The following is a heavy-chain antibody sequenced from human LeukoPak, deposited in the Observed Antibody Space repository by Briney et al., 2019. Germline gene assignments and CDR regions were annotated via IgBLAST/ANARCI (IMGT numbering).Heavy chain of an antibody. CDR1: GYTFTSYY. D-gene: IGHD2-2*01. V-gene: IGHV1-46*03. CDR2: INPSGGST. Sequence: ASVKVSCKASGYTFTSYYMHWGRQAPGQGLEWMGIINPSGGSTSYAQKFQGRVTMTRDTSTSTVYMELSSLRSEDTAVYYCARGVNVVVPAAIDFDYWAREPWSPSPQ. J-gene: IGHJ4*02. CDR3: ARGVNVVVPAAIDFDY.